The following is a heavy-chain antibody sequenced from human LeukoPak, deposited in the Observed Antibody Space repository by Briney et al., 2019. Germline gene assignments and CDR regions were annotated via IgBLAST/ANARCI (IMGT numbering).Heavy chain of an antibody. CDR2: IYYSGST. CDR3: ARDLGGSYDDAIDI. D-gene: IGHD1-26*01. J-gene: IGHJ3*02. Sequence: SETLSLTCTVSGGSISSYYWSWIRQPPGKGLEWIGYIYYSGSTNYNPSLKSRVTISVDTSKNQFSLKLSSVTAADTAVYYCARDLGGSYDDAIDIWGEGTMVTVSS. CDR1: GGSISSYY. V-gene: IGHV4-59*01.